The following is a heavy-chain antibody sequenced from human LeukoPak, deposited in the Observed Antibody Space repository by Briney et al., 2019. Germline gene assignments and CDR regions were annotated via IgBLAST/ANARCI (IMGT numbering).Heavy chain of an antibody. V-gene: IGHV3-23*01. CDR3: AKGPGRYCGSGSYPLFDY. Sequence: GGSLRLSCAASGFSFSSYAMGWVRQAPGKGLEWVSGISGSGGSTYCADPVKGRFTISRDNSKNTLYLQMNSLRAEDTAVYYCAKGPGRYCGSGSYPLFDYWGQGTLVTVSS. J-gene: IGHJ4*02. CDR2: ISGSGGST. CDR1: GFSFSSYA. D-gene: IGHD3-10*01.